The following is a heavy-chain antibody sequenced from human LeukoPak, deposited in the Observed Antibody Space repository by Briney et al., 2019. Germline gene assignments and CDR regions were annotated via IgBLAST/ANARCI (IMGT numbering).Heavy chain of an antibody. D-gene: IGHD6-13*01. CDR1: GFTFSSYS. V-gene: IGHV3-21*01. CDR2: ISSSSSYI. CDR3: ARRLAAAGIPDDDAAFDI. Sequence: GGSLRLSCAASGFTFSSYSMNWVRQAPGKGLEWVSSISSSSSYIYYADSVKGRFTISRDNAKNSLYLQMNSLRAEDTAVYYCARRLAAAGIPDDDAAFDIWGQGTMVTVSS. J-gene: IGHJ3*02.